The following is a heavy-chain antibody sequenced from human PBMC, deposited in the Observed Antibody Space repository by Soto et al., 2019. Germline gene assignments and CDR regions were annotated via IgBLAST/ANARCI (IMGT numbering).Heavy chain of an antibody. CDR1: GGSISSGGYY. Sequence: QVQLQESGPGLVKPSQTLSLTCTVSGGSISSGGYYWSWIRQHPGKGLEWIGYIYYSGSTYYNPSLKSRVTISVDTSKNQFSLKLSSVTAADTAVYYCARGTLLWFGELLRYFDYWGQGTLVTVSS. D-gene: IGHD3-10*01. CDR3: ARGTLLWFGELLRYFDY. CDR2: IYYSGST. J-gene: IGHJ4*02. V-gene: IGHV4-31*03.